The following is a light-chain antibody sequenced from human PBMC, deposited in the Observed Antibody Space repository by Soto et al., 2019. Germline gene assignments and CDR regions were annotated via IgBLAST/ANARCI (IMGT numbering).Light chain of an antibody. V-gene: IGKV1-6*01. CDR3: LQDYNYPYT. CDR1: QGIKND. J-gene: IGKJ2*01. Sequence: AIQMTQSPSSLSASVGDRITIACRASQGIKNDLAWYQQKPGKAPKLLIYAASSFHSGVPSRFSGSGSGTDFTLTISSLQPEDFATYYCLQDYNYPYTFGQGTKLEIK. CDR2: AAS.